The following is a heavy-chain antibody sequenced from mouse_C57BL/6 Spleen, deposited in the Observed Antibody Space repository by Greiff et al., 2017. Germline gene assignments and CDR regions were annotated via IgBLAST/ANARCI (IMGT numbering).Heavy chain of an antibody. V-gene: IGHV5-17*01. J-gene: IGHJ2*01. D-gene: IGHD1-1*01. CDR1: GFTFSDYG. CDR3: ARRDYYGSSYGFDY. Sequence: DVKLVESGGGLVKPGGSLKLSCAASGFTFSDYGMHWVRQAPEKGLEWVAYISSGSSTIYYADTVKGRFTISRDNAKKTLFLQMTSLRSEDTAMYYCARRDYYGSSYGFDYWGQGTTLTVSS. CDR2: ISSGSSTI.